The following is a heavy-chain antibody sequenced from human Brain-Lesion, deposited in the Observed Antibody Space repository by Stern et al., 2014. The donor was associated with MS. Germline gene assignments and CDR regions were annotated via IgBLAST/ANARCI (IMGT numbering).Heavy chain of an antibody. CDR3: ARDQFTTSLDV. J-gene: IGHJ6*02. D-gene: IGHD2-2*01. V-gene: IGHV4-31*03. CDR1: GGSVSSDNYY. Sequence: VQQVESGPGLVKPSQTLSLTCTVSGGSVSSDNYYWTWIRQHPGKGLEWIGHIYYSGTTYYNPSLKSRVTISIDTSKNQFSLNLNSVTAADTAMYYCARDQFTTSLDVWGQGTTVTVSS. CDR2: IYYSGTT.